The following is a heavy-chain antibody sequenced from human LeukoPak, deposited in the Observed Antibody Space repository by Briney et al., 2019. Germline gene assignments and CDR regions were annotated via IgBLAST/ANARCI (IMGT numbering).Heavy chain of an antibody. CDR1: GGPITSYY. CDR2: MYYSGST. D-gene: IGHD2-21*02. V-gene: IGHV4-59*08. J-gene: IGHJ5*02. CDR3: ARRVTSNCFDP. Sequence: SETLSLTCTVSGGPITSYYWSWIRQPPGKGLEWIGYMYYSGSTNYNPSLKSRVTMSVDTSKNQFSLKLNSVAAADTAVYYCARRVTSNCFDPWGQGTLVTVSS.